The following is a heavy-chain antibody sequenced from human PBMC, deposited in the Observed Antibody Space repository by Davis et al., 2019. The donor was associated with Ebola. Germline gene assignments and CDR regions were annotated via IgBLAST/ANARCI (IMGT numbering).Heavy chain of an antibody. CDR1: GFTFSSYA. J-gene: IGHJ4*02. CDR3: SRYTAVMAGSFWYFDY. CDR2: ISYAGSSK. D-gene: IGHD6-19*01. Sequence: GESLKISCAASGFTFSSYAMHWVRQAPGKGLEWVAVISYAGSSKYYADSVKGRFTISRDNSKNTLYLQMNSLRVEDTAVYYCSRYTAVMAGSFWYFDYWGQGTLVTVSS. V-gene: IGHV3-30-3*01.